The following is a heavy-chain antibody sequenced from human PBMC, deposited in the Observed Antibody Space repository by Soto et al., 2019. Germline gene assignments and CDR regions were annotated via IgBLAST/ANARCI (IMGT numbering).Heavy chain of an antibody. Sequence: QVQLQQWGAGLLKPSETLSLTCAVYGGSFSGYYWSWIRQPPGKGLEWIGEINHSGSTNYNPSLKRRVTISVDTSKNQFSLKLSSVTAADTAVYYCARVPPPDGYIMDWGQGTLVTVSS. CDR3: ARVPPPDGYIMD. D-gene: IGHD5-12*01. V-gene: IGHV4-34*01. CDR2: INHSGST. CDR1: GGSFSGYY. J-gene: IGHJ4*02.